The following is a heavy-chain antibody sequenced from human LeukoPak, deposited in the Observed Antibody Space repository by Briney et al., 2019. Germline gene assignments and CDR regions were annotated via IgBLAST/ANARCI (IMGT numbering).Heavy chain of an antibody. J-gene: IGHJ4*02. CDR1: GFTFSDYY. D-gene: IGHD3-3*01. CDR2: ISSSGSTI. CDR3: ARDSYYDFWSGYYTGIGY. Sequence: GGSLRLSCAASGFTFSDYYMNWIRQAPGKGLEWVSYISSSGSTIYYADSVKGRFTISRDNAKNSLYLQMNSLRAEDTAVYYCARDSYYDFWSGYYTGIGYWGQGTLVTVSS. V-gene: IGHV3-11*01.